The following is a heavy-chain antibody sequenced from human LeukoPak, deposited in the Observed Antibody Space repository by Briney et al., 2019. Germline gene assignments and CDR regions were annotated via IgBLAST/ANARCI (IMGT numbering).Heavy chain of an antibody. Sequence: PGGSLRLSCVASGFTFSSYAMNWVRQAPGKGLEWVSSISSSTSYIYYADSVKGRFTISRDNAKNSLYLQMNSLRAEDTAVYYCARGSLVGALTKFDYWGQGTLVTVSS. D-gene: IGHD1-26*01. CDR3: ARGSLVGALTKFDY. CDR1: GFTFSSYA. J-gene: IGHJ4*02. CDR2: ISSSTSYI. V-gene: IGHV3-21*01.